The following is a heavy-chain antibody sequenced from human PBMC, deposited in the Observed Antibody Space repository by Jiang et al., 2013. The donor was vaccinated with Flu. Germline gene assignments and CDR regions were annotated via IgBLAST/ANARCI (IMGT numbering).Heavy chain of an antibody. V-gene: IGHV4-31*02. Sequence: LKSRVTISVDTSKNQFSLKLSSVTAADTAVYYCAREVCNGGSCYSFPGYGMDVWGQGTTVTVSS. J-gene: IGHJ6*02. CDR3: AREVCNGGSCYSFPGYGMDV. D-gene: IGHD2-15*01.